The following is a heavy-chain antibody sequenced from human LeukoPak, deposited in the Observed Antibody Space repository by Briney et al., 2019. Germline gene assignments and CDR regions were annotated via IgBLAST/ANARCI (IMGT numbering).Heavy chain of an antibody. V-gene: IGHV1-69*05. J-gene: IGHJ4*02. Sequence: TVKVSCKASGGTLSSYAISWVRQAPGQGLEWMGRIIPIFGTANYAQKFQGRVTITTDESTSTAYMELSRLRSEDTAVYYCASSCCGDCYSWTGAYWGQGTLVTLSS. D-gene: IGHD2-21*02. CDR1: GGTLSSYA. CDR2: IIPIFGTA. CDR3: ASSCCGDCYSWTGAY.